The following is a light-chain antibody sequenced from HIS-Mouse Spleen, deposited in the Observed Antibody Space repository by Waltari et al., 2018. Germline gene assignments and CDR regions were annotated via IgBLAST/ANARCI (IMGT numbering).Light chain of an antibody. CDR3: SSYTSSSFNVV. Sequence: QSALTQPASVSGSPGQSITISCTGTSSDVGGSNYVSWYQQHPGKAPNLMIYDVSNRPSGVSNRFSGPKSGNTASLTISGLQAEDEADYYCSSYTSSSFNVVFGGGTKLTVL. V-gene: IGLV2-14*03. J-gene: IGLJ2*01. CDR1: SSDVGGSNY. CDR2: DVS.